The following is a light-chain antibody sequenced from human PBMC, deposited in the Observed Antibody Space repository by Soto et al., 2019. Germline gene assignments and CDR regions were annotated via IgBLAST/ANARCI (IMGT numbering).Light chain of an antibody. J-gene: IGLJ2*01. CDR1: SSDVGSYNL. CDR2: EGS. V-gene: IGLV2-23*01. CDR3: CSYAGSSIVV. Sequence: QSALTQPASVSGSPGQSITISCTGTSSDVGSYNLDSWYQQHPGKAPKLMIYEGSKRPSGVSNRFSGSKSGNTASLTISGLQAEDEADYYCCSYAGSSIVVFGGGTQLTVL.